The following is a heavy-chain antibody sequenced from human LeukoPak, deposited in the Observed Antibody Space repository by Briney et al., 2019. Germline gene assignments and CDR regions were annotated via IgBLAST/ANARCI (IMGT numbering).Heavy chain of an antibody. CDR3: ARSPARYYYYYMDV. V-gene: IGHV1-46*01. CDR1: GYTFTSYY. J-gene: IGHJ6*03. Sequence: GASVKVSCKASGYTFTSYYMHWVRQAPGQGLEWMGIINPSGGSTSYAQKFQGRVTMTTDTSTSTAYMELRSLRSDDTAVYYCARSPARYYYYYMDVWGKGTTVTVSS. CDR2: INPSGGST.